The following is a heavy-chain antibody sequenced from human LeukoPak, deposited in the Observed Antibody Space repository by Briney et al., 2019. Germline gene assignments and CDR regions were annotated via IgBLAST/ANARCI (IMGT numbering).Heavy chain of an antibody. CDR1: GGSIITSNW. CDR2: IYHTEKT. D-gene: IGHD4-17*01. Sequence: SGTLSLTCGVSGGSIITSNWWTWVRQPPGKGLEWIGEIYHTEKTNYNPSLKSRVTISVDTSKNQFSLKLSSVTAADTAVYYCARGDYGDALLFDYWGQGTLVTVSS. V-gene: IGHV4-4*02. J-gene: IGHJ4*02. CDR3: ARGDYGDALLFDY.